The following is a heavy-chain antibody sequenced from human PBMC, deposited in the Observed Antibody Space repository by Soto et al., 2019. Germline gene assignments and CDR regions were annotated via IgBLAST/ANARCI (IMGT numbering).Heavy chain of an antibody. Sequence: QLQLQESGPGLVRPSETLSLTCTVPGGSISSSSYYWGWIRQPPGKGLEWIGSIDYSGSTYYNPSLRSRVTISVDTATNQCALTRRSVTAADTAVYYCASPTIAFYNWFDPWGQGTLVTVSS. CDR1: GGSISSSSYY. V-gene: IGHV4-39*01. J-gene: IGHJ5*02. CDR3: ASPTIAFYNWFDP. D-gene: IGHD3-3*02. CDR2: IDYSGST.